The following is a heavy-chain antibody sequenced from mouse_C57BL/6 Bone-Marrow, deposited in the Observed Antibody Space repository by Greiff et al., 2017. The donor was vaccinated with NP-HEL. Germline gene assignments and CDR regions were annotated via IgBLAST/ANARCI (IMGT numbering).Heavy chain of an antibody. CDR3: AREGITTVVATDY. J-gene: IGHJ2*01. CDR2: IYPRSGNT. CDR1: GYTFTSYG. V-gene: IGHV1-81*01. Sequence: VQLQESGAELARPGASVKLSCKASGYTFTSYGISWVKQRTGQGLEWIGEIYPRSGNTYYNEKFKGKATLTADKSSSTAYMELRSLTSEDSAVYFCAREGITTVVATDYWGQGTTLTVSS. D-gene: IGHD1-1*01.